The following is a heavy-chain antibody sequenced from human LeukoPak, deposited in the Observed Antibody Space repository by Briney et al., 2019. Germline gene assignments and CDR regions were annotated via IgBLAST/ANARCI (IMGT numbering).Heavy chain of an antibody. D-gene: IGHD1-1*01. J-gene: IGHJ6*02. V-gene: IGHV3-53*01. CDR1: GLTVSRNY. CDR3: ATDHYSGGNGV. CDR2: IYTGGST. Sequence: PGGSQRLLCAASGLTVSRNYMSWVRQAPGKGLEWVSVIYTGGSTYYADSVKGRFTISRDNSKNTLYLKMNSLRAEDTAVYYCATDHYSGGNGVWDRATTVTVSS.